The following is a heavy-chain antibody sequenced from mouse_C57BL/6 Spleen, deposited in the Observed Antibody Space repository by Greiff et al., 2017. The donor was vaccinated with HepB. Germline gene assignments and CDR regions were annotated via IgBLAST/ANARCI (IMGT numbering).Heavy chain of an antibody. J-gene: IGHJ1*03. D-gene: IGHD2-5*01. CDR3: TTYNSNSWYFDV. Sequence: EVQLQQSGAELVRPGASVKLSCTASGFNIKDYYMHWVKQRPEQGLEWIGRIDPEDGDTEYAQKFQGKATMTADTSSNTAYLQLSSLTSEDPAVYYCTTYNSNSWYFDVRGTGTTVTVSS. V-gene: IGHV14-1*01. CDR1: GFNIKDYY. CDR2: IDPEDGDT.